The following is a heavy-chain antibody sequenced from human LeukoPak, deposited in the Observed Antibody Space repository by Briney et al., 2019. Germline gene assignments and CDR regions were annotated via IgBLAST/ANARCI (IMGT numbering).Heavy chain of an antibody. CDR3: ARVFSSSYQGEYFQH. CDR1: GYTFTGYY. V-gene: IGHV1-2*02. D-gene: IGHD6-13*01. CDR2: INLNSGGT. Sequence: GASEKVSCKASGYTFTGYYMHWVRQAPGQGLEWMGWINLNSGGTYYAQKFQGRVTLTRDTSISTAYMELSSLRSDDTAVYYCARVFSSSYQGEYFQHWGQGTLVTVSS. J-gene: IGHJ1*01.